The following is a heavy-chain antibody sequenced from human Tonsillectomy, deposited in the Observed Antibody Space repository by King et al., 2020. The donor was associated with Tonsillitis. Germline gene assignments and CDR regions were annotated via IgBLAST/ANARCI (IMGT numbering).Heavy chain of an antibody. CDR3: ARHLNPYGDYGYYYYGIDV. CDR1: GYTFTGYY. Sequence: AQLVQSGAEVKKPGASVKVSCKASGYTFTGYYRHWVRQDPGQGLEWMGWINPNIGCTDCAQKFQGRVTRSRDTSISTAYMELSRLRSDETAVYYCARHLNPYGDYGYYYYGIDVWGQGTTVTVSS. CDR2: INPNIGCT. V-gene: IGHV1-2*02. D-gene: IGHD4-17*01. J-gene: IGHJ6*02.